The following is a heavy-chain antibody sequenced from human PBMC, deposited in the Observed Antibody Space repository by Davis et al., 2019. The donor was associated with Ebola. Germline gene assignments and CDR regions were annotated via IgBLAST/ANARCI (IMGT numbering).Heavy chain of an antibody. CDR3: TRSKWPYYFDS. J-gene: IGHJ4*02. Sequence: GVLKISCAVSGFNSSHYAMSWVRQAPGKGLMWGSHIASDGITVAYAGSVRGRFTITSDTAKTTVYLQMDGLRAEDTALYYCTRSKWPYYFDSWGQGTLVTVSS. V-gene: IGHV3-74*03. CDR1: GFNSSHYA. CDR2: IASDGITV. D-gene: IGHD5-12*01.